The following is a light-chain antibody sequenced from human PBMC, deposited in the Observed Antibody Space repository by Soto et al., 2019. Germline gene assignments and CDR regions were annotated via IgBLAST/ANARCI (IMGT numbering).Light chain of an antibody. CDR1: QSISSW. CDR3: KKYNSYQYT. J-gene: IGKJ2*01. CDR2: DSS. V-gene: IGKV1-5*01. Sequence: GDIFTISCLASQSISSWLAWYQQKPGKAPKLLIYDSSSLESGVPSRFSGSGSGKEFTITISSMHHDDLENYYCKKYNSYQYTCGKG.